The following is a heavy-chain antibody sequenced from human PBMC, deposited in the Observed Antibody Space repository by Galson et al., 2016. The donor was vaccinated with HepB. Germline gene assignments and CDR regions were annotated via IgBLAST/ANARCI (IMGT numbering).Heavy chain of an antibody. CDR3: ANTWWGGGFYY. CDR2: IYYSGST. J-gene: IGHJ4*02. V-gene: IGHV4-31*03. D-gene: IGHD2-15*01. Sequence: TLSLTCTVSGGSISSGGYYWSWIRQHPGKGLEWIGSIYYSGSTYYNPSLKSRVTISVDTSKNQFSLKLSSVTAADTAVYYCANTWWGGGFYYWGRGALVTVSS. CDR1: GGSISSGGYY.